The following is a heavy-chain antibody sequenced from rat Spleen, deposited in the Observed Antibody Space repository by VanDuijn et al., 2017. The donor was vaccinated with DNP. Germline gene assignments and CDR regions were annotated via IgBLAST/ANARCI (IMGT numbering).Heavy chain of an antibody. Sequence: QVQLRESGPGLVQPSETLSLTCTVSGFSLTTYSFSWVRQSSGKGPEWMGRIWYDGDTAYNSAVQSRLSISRDTSKSQVFLKMSSLQTEDTAIYFCTREGYYSALDYWGQGVMVTVSS. CDR3: TREGYYSALDY. CDR1: GFSLTTYS. J-gene: IGHJ2*01. D-gene: IGHD1-1*01. V-gene: IGHV2-15*01. CDR2: IWYDGDT.